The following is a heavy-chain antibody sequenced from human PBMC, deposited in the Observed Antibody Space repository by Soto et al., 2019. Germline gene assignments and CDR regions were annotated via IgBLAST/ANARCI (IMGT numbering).Heavy chain of an antibody. CDR1: GYIFTSHY. D-gene: IGHD5-12*01. J-gene: IGHJ4*02. V-gene: IGHV1-46*01. CDR2: IKSIVGTT. CDR3: TRVLPSMATTQGFAY. Sequence: QVQLVQSGAEVEKPGASGKVSCKASGYIFTSHYIHWVRQAPGQGLERMGVIKSIVGTTSYAQKFQGRVTMTRDTSTSTVYMELRGLTSEDTAMYYCTRVLPSMATTQGFAYWGQGTLVTVSS.